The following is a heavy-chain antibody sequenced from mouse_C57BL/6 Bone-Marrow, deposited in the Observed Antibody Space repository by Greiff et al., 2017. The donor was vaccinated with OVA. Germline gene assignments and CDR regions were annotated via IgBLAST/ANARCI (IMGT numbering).Heavy chain of an antibody. CDR2: IDPENGDT. J-gene: IGHJ2*01. CDR1: GFNIKDDY. V-gene: IGHV14-4*01. Sequence: EVQLQQSGAELVRPGASVKLSCTASGFNIKDDYMHWVKQRPEQGLEWIGWIDPENGDTEYASKFQGKATITADTSSNTAYLQLSSLTSEDTAVYYCTEGPLYFDYWGQGTTLTVSS. CDR3: TEGPLYFDY. D-gene: IGHD3-3*01.